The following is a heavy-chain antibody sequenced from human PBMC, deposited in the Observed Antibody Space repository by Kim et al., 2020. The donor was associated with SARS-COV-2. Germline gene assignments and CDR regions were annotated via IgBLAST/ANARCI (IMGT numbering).Heavy chain of an antibody. Sequence: GGSLRLSCAASGFTVSSNYMSWVRQAPGKGLEWVSVIYSGGSTYYADSVKGRFTISRDNSKNTLYLQMNSLRAEDTAVYYCATEFGELIYHYGMDVWGQGTMVTVSS. J-gene: IGHJ6*02. V-gene: IGHV3-53*01. CDR1: GFTVSSNY. CDR2: IYSGGST. CDR3: ATEFGELIYHYGMDV. D-gene: IGHD3-10*01.